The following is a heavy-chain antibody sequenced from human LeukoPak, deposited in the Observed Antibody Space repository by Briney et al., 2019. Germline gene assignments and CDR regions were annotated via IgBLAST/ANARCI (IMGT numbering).Heavy chain of an antibody. CDR2: IAGSDGFT. V-gene: IGHV3-23*01. CDR1: GFPFSSYA. J-gene: IGHJ4*02. Sequence: PGGSLRLSCAASGFPFSSYAMNWVRQAPGKGLEWVSVIAGSDGFTQYADSVKGRFTISRDNSKNTVYLQMNRLRVEDTALYYCVRSFDYWGQGTLVTVSS. CDR3: VRSFDY.